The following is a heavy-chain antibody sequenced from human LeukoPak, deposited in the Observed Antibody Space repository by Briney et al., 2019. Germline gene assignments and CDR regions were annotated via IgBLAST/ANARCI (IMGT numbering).Heavy chain of an antibody. J-gene: IGHJ4*02. CDR1: GFTFNNYW. D-gene: IGHD3-16*02. V-gene: IGHV3-74*01. CDR2: INSDGSST. CDR3: ATYVYVWGTYLY. Sequence: GGSLRLSCAASGFTFNNYWMHWVRQAPGTGLVWVSRINSDGSSTSYAESVKGRFTISRDNAKNTLYLQMNSLRAEDTAVYLCATYVYVWGTYLYWGQGTLVTVSS.